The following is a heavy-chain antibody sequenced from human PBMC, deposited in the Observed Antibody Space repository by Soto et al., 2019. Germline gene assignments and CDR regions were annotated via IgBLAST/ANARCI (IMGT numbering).Heavy chain of an antibody. V-gene: IGHV4-30-2*06. D-gene: IGHD3-3*01. CDR3: ARVYYDFWSGYYRQYYFDY. CDR2: ISPSGST. J-gene: IGHJ4*02. CDR1: GVSIRPTGYS. Sequence: SETLSLTCAVSGVSIRPTGYSWTWVRQSPGQGLEWLGYISPSGSTHYNPSLRSRLAMSIDASKNQFSLSLTSVTAADTAVYYCARVYYDFWSGYYRQYYFDYWGQGTLVTVSS.